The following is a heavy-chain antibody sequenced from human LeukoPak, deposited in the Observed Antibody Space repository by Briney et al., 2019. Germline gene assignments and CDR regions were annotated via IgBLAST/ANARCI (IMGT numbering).Heavy chain of an antibody. Sequence: GASVKVSCKASGGTFSSYAISWVRQAPGQGLEWMGRIIPILGIANYAQKFQGRVTITADKSTSTAYMELSSLRSEDTAVYYCARGPALYDRSAATDYWGQGTLVTVSS. J-gene: IGHJ4*02. CDR1: GGTFSSYA. D-gene: IGHD3-22*01. CDR2: IIPILGIA. CDR3: ARGPALYDRSAATDY. V-gene: IGHV1-69*04.